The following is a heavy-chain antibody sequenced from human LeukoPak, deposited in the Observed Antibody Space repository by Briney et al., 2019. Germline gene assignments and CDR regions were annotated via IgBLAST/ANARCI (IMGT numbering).Heavy chain of an antibody. CDR2: IIPIFGTA. D-gene: IGHD2-2*01. Sequence: SVKVSCKASGGTFISYAISWVRQAPGQGLEWMGGIIPIFGTANYAQKLQGRVTITPDESTSTAYMELSSLRYEDTAVYYCARVGPAAMPYYYMDGLGKGTTVTVSS. CDR1: GGTFISYA. V-gene: IGHV1-69*13. J-gene: IGHJ6*03. CDR3: ARVGPAAMPYYYMDG.